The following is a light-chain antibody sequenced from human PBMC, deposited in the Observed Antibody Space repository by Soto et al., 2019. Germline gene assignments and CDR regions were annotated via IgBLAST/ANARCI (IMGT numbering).Light chain of an antibody. J-gene: IGLJ2*01. CDR3: AAWDDSLNGTV. CDR1: SSNIGSNT. V-gene: IGLV1-44*01. CDR2: SNN. Sequence: QSVLTQPPSASGTPGQRVTISCSGSSSNIGSNTVNWYQQLPGTAPKPLIYSNNQRPSGVPDRCSGAKSGTSASLAISGLQAEDEADYYCAAWDDSLNGTVFGGGTKLTVL.